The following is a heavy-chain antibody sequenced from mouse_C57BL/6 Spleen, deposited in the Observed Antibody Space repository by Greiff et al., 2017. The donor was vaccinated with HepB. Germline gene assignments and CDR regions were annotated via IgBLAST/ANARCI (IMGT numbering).Heavy chain of an antibody. CDR3: ASRYYYGSSYDY. CDR1: GYSFTDYN. J-gene: IGHJ2*01. D-gene: IGHD1-1*01. CDR2: INPNYGTT. V-gene: IGHV1-39*01. Sequence: EVQLQQSGPELVKPGASVKISCKASGYSFTDYNMNWVKQSNGKSLEWIGVINPNYGTTSYNQKFKGKATLTVDQSSSTAYMPLNSLTSEASAVYYRASRYYYGSSYDYWGQGTTLTVSS.